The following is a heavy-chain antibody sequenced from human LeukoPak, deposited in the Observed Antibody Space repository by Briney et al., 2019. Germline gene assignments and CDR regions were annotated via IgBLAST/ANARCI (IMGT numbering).Heavy chain of an antibody. CDR3: ARVCSGGSCYSSADY. D-gene: IGHD2-15*01. Sequence: ASVKVSCKASGYIFTSYGINWVRQAPGQGLEWMGWISAYNGNTNYAQKLQGRVTMTTDTSTSTAYMELRSLKSDDTAVCYCARVCSGGSCYSSADYWGQGTLVTVSS. CDR2: ISAYNGNT. V-gene: IGHV1-18*01. CDR1: GYIFTSYG. J-gene: IGHJ4*02.